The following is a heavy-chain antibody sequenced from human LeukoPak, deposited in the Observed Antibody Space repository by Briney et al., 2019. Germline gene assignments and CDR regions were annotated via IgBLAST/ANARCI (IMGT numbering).Heavy chain of an antibody. CDR3: ARAPIVGARGAFDI. Sequence: GGSLRLSCAASVFTFTHSGMHWVRQAPGKGLEYVSPISSNGGSTFYANSVKGRFTVSRDNSKKTLFLQMGSLRTEDTAVYYCARAPIVGARGAFDIWGQRTMVTVS. CDR1: VFTFTHSG. CDR2: ISSNGGST. J-gene: IGHJ3*02. D-gene: IGHD1-26*01. V-gene: IGHV3-64*01.